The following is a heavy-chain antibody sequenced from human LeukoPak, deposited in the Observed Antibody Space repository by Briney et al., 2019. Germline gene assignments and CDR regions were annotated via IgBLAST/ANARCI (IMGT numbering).Heavy chain of an antibody. CDR2: IGGSGDKT. Sequence: QTGGSLRLSCAASGFTFNRNAIGWVRQAPGKGLEWVSTIGGSGDKTFYADSVKGRFTISRDNSKNMVHLQMNSLTGEDTALYYCVRRGDASSGWGDHDFWGQGALVTVSS. CDR1: GFTFNRNA. V-gene: IGHV3-23*01. CDR3: VRRGDASSGWGDHDF. D-gene: IGHD6-19*01. J-gene: IGHJ4*02.